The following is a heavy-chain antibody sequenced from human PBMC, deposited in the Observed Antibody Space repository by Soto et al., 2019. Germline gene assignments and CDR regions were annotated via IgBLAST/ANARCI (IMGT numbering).Heavy chain of an antibody. V-gene: IGHV4-31*03. D-gene: IGHD3-9*01. J-gene: IGHJ5*02. Sequence: SETLSLTCTVSGGSISSGGYYWSWIRQHPGKGLEWIGYIYYSGSTYYNPSLKSRVTISVDTSKNQFSLKLSSVTAADTAVYYCARGLVIPNNWFDPWGQGTLVTVSS. CDR3: ARGLVIPNNWFDP. CDR1: GGSISSGGYY. CDR2: IYYSGST.